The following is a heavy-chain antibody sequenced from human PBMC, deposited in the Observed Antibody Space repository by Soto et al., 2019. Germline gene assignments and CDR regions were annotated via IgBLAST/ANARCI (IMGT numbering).Heavy chain of an antibody. CDR2: ISYDGTNK. J-gene: IGHJ6*02. Sequence: QVQLVESGGGVVQPGRSLRLSCAASGFTFSSYAMHWVRQAPGKGLEWVAVISYDGTNKYYADSVKGRFTMSRDNSKTPLYLQMNSLRAEDTAVYYCAREAGVYGSGSYGMDVWGQGTTVTVSS. D-gene: IGHD3-10*01. CDR1: GFTFSSYA. CDR3: AREAGVYGSGSYGMDV. V-gene: IGHV3-30-3*01.